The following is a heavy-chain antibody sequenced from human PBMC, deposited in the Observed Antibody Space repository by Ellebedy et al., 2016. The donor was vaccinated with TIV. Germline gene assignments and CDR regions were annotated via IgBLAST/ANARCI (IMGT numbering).Heavy chain of an antibody. CDR2: IQQGGSDK. V-gene: IGHV3-7*03. CDR3: AKDNYVGYDWLGGNSFDS. D-gene: IGHD5-12*01. Sequence: GGSLRLXXAASGFTFSGYWMSWVRQAPGKGLEWVANIQQGGSDKYFVDSVKGRFTISRDNARNSLYLQMNSLRAEDTAMYYCAKDNYVGYDWLGGNSFDSWGQGTLVTVSS. CDR1: GFTFSGYW. J-gene: IGHJ4*02.